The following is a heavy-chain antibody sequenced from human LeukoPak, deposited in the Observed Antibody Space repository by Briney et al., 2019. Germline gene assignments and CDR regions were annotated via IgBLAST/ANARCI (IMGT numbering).Heavy chain of an antibody. Sequence: PSETLSLTCTVSGGSISSYYWSWIRQPPGKGLEWIGYIYYSGSTNYNPSLKSRVTISVDTSKNQFSLKLSSVTAADTAVYYCARDYPRLAVAGNFYYYYYMDVWGKGTTVTISS. CDR2: IYYSGST. CDR1: GGSISSYY. V-gene: IGHV4-59*01. J-gene: IGHJ6*03. D-gene: IGHD6-19*01. CDR3: ARDYPRLAVAGNFYYYYYMDV.